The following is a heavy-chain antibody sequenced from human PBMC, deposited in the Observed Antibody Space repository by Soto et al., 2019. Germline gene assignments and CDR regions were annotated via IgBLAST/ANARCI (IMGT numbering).Heavy chain of an antibody. CDR3: ARAIRNDHAGVDY. D-gene: IGHD1-1*01. J-gene: IGHJ4*02. V-gene: IGHV4-34*01. Sequence: QVQLQQWGAGLLKPSETLSLTCAVYGGSFSGYYWSWIRQPPGKGLEWIGEINHSGSTNYNPSLKSRVTISVDTSKNQFSLKLSSVTAADTAVYYCARAIRNDHAGVDYWGQGTLVTVSS. CDR1: GGSFSGYY. CDR2: INHSGST.